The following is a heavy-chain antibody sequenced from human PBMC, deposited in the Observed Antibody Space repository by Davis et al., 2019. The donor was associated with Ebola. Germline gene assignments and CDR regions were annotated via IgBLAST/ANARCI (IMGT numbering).Heavy chain of an antibody. D-gene: IGHD6-6*01. CDR3: AKEDYSSSSRSDHSYFFGMDV. J-gene: IGHJ6*02. CDR2: IKEDGSEK. Sequence: PGGSLRLSCAASGFTFRSYWMSWVRQAPGKGLEWVAKIKEDGSEKLEVDSVKGRFTISRDNAKDSLYLQMNSLRAEDTAVYYCAKEDYSSSSRSDHSYFFGMDVWGQGTTVSVSS. V-gene: IGHV3-7*01. CDR1: GFTFRSYW.